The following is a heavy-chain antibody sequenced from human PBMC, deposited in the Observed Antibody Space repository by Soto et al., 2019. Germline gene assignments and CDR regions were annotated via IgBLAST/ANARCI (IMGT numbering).Heavy chain of an antibody. Sequence: SETLSLTCTVSGGSISSGVYYWSWIRHHPGKGLEWIGYIYYSGSTYYNPSLKSRVTISVDTSKNQFSLKLSSVTAADTAVYYCAREIWFGELSYGMDVWGQGTTVTVSS. D-gene: IGHD3-10*01. CDR3: AREIWFGELSYGMDV. V-gene: IGHV4-31*03. CDR1: GGSISSGVYY. J-gene: IGHJ6*02. CDR2: IYYSGST.